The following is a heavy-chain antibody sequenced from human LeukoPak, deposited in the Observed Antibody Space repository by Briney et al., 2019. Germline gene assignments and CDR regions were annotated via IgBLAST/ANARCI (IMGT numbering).Heavy chain of an antibody. V-gene: IGHV3-21*01. CDR2: ISRTGTYI. CDR3: AGGISATGGG. CDR1: GFTFSSYS. J-gene: IGHJ3*01. D-gene: IGHD6-13*01. Sequence: GGSLRLSCAASGFTFSSYSMNWVRQAPGKGLEWVSSISRTGTYIYYADSVKGRFTISRDSAKTSLYLQMNSLRAEDTAVYYCAGGISATGGGWGQGTMVTVSS.